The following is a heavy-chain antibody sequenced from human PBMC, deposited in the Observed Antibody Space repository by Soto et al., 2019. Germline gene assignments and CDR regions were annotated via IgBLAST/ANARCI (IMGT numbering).Heavy chain of an antibody. Sequence: QVTLKESSPVLVKATETLTLTCSISGFSLTTGRSGVSWIRQPPGKALEWLAHIFSNNERSYSPSLQHRLSNSADTSKRQVAHTMTSVGPVDTGTYFRAHLAAHSSDYHYAFDVWGQGASITVS. CDR2: IFSNNER. CDR1: GFSLTTGRSG. CDR3: AHLAAHSSDYHYAFDV. V-gene: IGHV2-26*03. D-gene: IGHD3-16*01. J-gene: IGHJ6*02.